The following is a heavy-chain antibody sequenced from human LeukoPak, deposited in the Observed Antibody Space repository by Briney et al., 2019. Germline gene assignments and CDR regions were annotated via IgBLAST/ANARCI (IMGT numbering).Heavy chain of an antibody. V-gene: IGHV3-7*01. CDR1: GFTFSSYW. D-gene: IGHD6-19*01. CDR3: ASTRSGYYFDY. J-gene: IGHJ4*02. Sequence: GGSLRLSCAASGFTFSSYWMSWVRQAPGKGLEWVANIKQDGSEKYYVDTVKGRFTISRDNAKNSLYLQMNSLRAEDTAVYYCASTRSGYYFDYWGQGTLVTVSS. CDR2: IKQDGSEK.